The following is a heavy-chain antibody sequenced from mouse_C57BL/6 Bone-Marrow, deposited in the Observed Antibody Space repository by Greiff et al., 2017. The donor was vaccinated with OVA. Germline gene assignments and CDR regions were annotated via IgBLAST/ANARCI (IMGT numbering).Heavy chain of an antibody. D-gene: IGHD2-5*01. J-gene: IGHJ2*01. CDR1: GFTFSSYG. CDR3: ARHEGGYSNYVGY. CDR2: ISSGGSYT. Sequence: EVNVVESGGDLVKPGGSLKLSCAASGFTFSSYGMSWVRQTPDTRLEWVATISSGGSYTYSPDSVKGRFTISRDNAENTLYLQMSSLKSEDTAMYYCARHEGGYSNYVGYWGQGTTLTVSS. V-gene: IGHV5-6*01.